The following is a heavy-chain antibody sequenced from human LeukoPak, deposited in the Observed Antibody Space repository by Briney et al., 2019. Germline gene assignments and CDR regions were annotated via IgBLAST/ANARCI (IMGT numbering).Heavy chain of an antibody. J-gene: IGHJ4*02. Sequence: GGSLRLACAASGFTFSSYAMSEVRHAPGKGLEWVSAISGSGGSTYYADSVKGRFTISRDNSKNALYLQMNSLRAEDTAVYYCAKSPDYGDYGHFDYWGQGTLVTVSS. CDR2: ISGSGGST. D-gene: IGHD4-17*01. CDR1: GFTFSSYA. V-gene: IGHV3-23*01. CDR3: AKSPDYGDYGHFDY.